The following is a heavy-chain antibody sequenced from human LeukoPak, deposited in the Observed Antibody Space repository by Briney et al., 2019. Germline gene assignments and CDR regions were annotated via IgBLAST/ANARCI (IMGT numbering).Heavy chain of an antibody. CDR3: ARFSGGHSSSWHPYYFDY. V-gene: IGHV3-7*03. Sequence: GGSLRLSCAASRFIFSNYWMSWVRQAPGKGLEWVANIKQDGSDKYYVDSVKGRFTISRDNAKNSLYLRMNSLRAEDTAVYYCARFSGGHSSSWHPYYFDYWGQGTLVTVSS. D-gene: IGHD6-13*01. CDR1: RFIFSNYW. CDR2: IKQDGSDK. J-gene: IGHJ4*02.